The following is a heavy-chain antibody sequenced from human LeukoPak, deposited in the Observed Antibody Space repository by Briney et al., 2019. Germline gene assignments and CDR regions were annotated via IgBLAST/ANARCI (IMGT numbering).Heavy chain of an antibody. CDR2: FDPEDGET. CDR1: GYTLTELS. V-gene: IGHV1-24*01. CDR3: ATPNRGSYRLLIFDY. Sequence: GASVKVSCKVSGYTLTELSMHWVRQAPGKELEWMGGFDPEDGETIYAQKFQGRVTMTEDTSTDTAYMELSSLRSEDTAVYYCATPNRGSYRLLIFDYWGQGTLVTVSS. D-gene: IGHD3-16*02. J-gene: IGHJ4*02.